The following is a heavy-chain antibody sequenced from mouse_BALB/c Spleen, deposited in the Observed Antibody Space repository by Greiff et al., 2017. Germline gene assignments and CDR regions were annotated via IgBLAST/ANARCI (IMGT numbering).Heavy chain of an antibody. D-gene: IGHD2-4*01. CDR2: INPYNGAT. J-gene: IGHJ2*01. Sequence: VQLKESGPELVKPGASVKISCKASGYSFTGYYMHWVKQSHVKSLEWIGRINPYNGATSYNQNFKDRASLTVDKSSSTAYMELHSLTSEDSAVYYGARSSGGYEYDDYLDYWGQGTTLTVSS. CDR1: GYSFTGYY. CDR3: ARSSGGYEYDDYLDY. V-gene: IGHV1-31*01.